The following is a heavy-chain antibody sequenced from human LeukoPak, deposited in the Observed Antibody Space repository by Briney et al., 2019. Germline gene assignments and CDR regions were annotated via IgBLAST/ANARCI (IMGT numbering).Heavy chain of an antibody. Sequence: EPSETLSLTCTVSGGSISSGGYYWSWIRQYPGKGLEWIGYIYYSGSTYYNPSLKSRVTISVDTSKNQFSLKLSSVTAADTAVYYCAREGELGIKGAFDIWGQGTMVTVSS. J-gene: IGHJ3*02. D-gene: IGHD7-27*01. CDR3: AREGELGIKGAFDI. CDR2: IYYSGST. V-gene: IGHV4-31*03. CDR1: GGSISSGGYY.